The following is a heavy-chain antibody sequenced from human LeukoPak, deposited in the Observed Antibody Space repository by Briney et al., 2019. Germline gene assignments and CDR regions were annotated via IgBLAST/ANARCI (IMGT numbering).Heavy chain of an antibody. CDR1: AFTFSSYG. D-gene: IGHD3-10*01. CDR3: AKVNGSGSYNWFDP. J-gene: IGHJ5*02. V-gene: IGHV3-30*02. Sequence: PGGSLRLSCAASAFTFSSYGMHWVRQAPGKGLEWVAFIRYDGSNKYYADSVKGRFTISRDNSKNTLYLQMSSLRAEDTAVYYCAKVNGSGSYNWFDPWGQGTLVTVSS. CDR2: IRYDGSNK.